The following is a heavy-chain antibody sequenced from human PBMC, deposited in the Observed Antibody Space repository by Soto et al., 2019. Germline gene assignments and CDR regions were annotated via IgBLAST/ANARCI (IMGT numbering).Heavy chain of an antibody. V-gene: IGHV1-69*12. Sequence: QVQLVQCGAEVKKPGSSVKVSCKASGGTFSSYTISWVRQAPGQGLEWMGGIIPMFGTGNYAQKFQGRVTITADESTNTAYMELSSLRSEDTAVYYCARRYCISPSCHYYGLDAWGQGTTVTVSS. CDR3: ARRYCISPSCHYYGLDA. D-gene: IGHD2-2*01. CDR1: GGTFSSYT. J-gene: IGHJ6*02. CDR2: IIPMFGTG.